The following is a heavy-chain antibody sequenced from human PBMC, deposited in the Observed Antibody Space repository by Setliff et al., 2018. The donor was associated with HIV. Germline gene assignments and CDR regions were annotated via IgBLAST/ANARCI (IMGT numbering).Heavy chain of an antibody. J-gene: IGHJ6*03. CDR3: ARLGYCSSTSCYYYYYMDV. CDR2: ISYSVIT. Sequence: PSETLSLTCTVFGGSISRSSYYGGRIRQHPGKGLAWIASISYSVITYYNPSLKSRVTISVDTSKNQFSLKLSSVTAADPAVYYCARLGYCSSTSCYYYYYMDVWFKGTTVTVSS. V-gene: IGHV4-39*07. CDR1: GGSISRSSYY. D-gene: IGHD2-2*01.